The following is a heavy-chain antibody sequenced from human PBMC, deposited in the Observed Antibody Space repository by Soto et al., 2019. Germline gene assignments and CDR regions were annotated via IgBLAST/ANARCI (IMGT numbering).Heavy chain of an antibody. CDR2: IYYSGTT. CDR1: GGSIGSSTYY. V-gene: IGHV4-39*01. D-gene: IGHD6-19*01. J-gene: IGHJ4*02. CDR3: GRSGWYGYVDY. Sequence: SETLSLTCTVSGGSIGSSTYYWAWIRQPPGKGLEWIGNIYYSGTTYYNPSLKSRVTISVDTSKNQFSLKLTSVTAADTALYYCGRSGWYGYVDYWGQGTLVTVSS.